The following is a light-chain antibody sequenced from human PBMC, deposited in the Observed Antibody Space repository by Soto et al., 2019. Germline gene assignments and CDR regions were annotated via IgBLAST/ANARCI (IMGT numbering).Light chain of an antibody. J-gene: IGLJ1*01. CDR3: CSYAGRPRYV. CDR2: DVS. V-gene: IGLV2-11*01. CDR1: SSDVGVYNY. Sequence: QSALTQPRSVCGSPGPSVTISCTGTSSDVGVYNYVSWYQQHPGKAPKVMIYDVSERPSGVPDRFSGSKSGNTASLTISGHQAEDEADYYCCSYAGRPRYVVGTGTELTVI.